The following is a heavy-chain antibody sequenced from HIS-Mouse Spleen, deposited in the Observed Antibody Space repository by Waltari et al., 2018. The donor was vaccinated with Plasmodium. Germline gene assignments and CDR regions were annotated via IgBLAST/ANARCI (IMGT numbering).Heavy chain of an antibody. Sequence: QVQLVESGGGVVQPGRSLSPSCAASGFTFNSYAMHWVSQAPGKGLEWVAVISYDGSNKYYADSVKGRFTISRDNSKNTLYLQMNSLRAEDTAVYYCARDRRLAFDYWGQGTLVTVSS. V-gene: IGHV3-30-3*01. CDR2: ISYDGSNK. J-gene: IGHJ4*02. CDR3: ARDRRLAFDY. D-gene: IGHD2-15*01. CDR1: GFTFNSYA.